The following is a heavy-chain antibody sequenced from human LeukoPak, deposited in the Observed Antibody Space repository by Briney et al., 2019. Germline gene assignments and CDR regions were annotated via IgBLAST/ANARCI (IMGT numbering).Heavy chain of an antibody. D-gene: IGHD6-13*01. CDR2: IYSGGST. Sequence: GGSLRLSCAASGFTVSSNYMSWVRQAPGKGLEWVSVIYSGGSTYYADSVKGRVTISRDNSKNTLYLQMNSLRAEDTAVYYCARGSSSWYGGHWFDPWGQGTLVTVSS. CDR1: GFTVSSNY. CDR3: ARGSSSWYGGHWFDP. J-gene: IGHJ5*02. V-gene: IGHV3-53*01.